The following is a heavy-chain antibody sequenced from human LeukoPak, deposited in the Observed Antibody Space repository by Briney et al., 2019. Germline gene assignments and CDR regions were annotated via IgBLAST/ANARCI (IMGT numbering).Heavy chain of an antibody. Sequence: SQTLSLTCAVSGGSISSGGYSWSWIRQPPGKGLEWIGYIYHSGSTYYNPSLKSRVTISVDRSKNQFSLKLSSVTAADTAVYYCARALDSSGWYWNYYYYGMDVWGQGTTVTVSS. J-gene: IGHJ6*02. CDR3: ARALDSSGWYWNYYYYGMDV. CDR2: IYHSGST. D-gene: IGHD6-19*01. V-gene: IGHV4-30-2*01. CDR1: GGSISSGGYS.